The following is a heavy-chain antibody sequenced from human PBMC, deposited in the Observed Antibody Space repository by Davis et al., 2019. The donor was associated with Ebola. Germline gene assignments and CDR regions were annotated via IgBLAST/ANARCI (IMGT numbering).Heavy chain of an antibody. J-gene: IGHJ2*01. CDR3: ARHGWLGYSSSPLYFDL. Sequence: PGGSLRLSCAASGFTFSSYWMSWVRQAPGKGLEWVANIKQDGSEKYYVDSVKGRFTISRDNAKNSLYLQMNSLRDEDTAVYYCARHGWLGYSSSPLYFDLWGRGTLVSVSS. V-gene: IGHV3-7*01. CDR1: GFTFSSYW. D-gene: IGHD6-6*01. CDR2: IKQDGSEK.